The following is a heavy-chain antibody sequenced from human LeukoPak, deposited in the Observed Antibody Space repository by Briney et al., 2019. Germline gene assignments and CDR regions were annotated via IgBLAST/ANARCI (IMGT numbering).Heavy chain of an antibody. CDR1: GFSFTYYA. V-gene: IGHV3-21*01. J-gene: IGHJ3*02. CDR3: ARVFPRLGIALDAFDI. Sequence: GGSLRLSCAASGFSFTYYAMHWVRQAPGKGLEWVSSISTSSSYIYYADSVKGRFTISRDNAKDSLYLQMNSLRAEDTAVYYCARVFPRLGIALDAFDIWGQGTMVTVSS. D-gene: IGHD3-16*01. CDR2: ISTSSSYI.